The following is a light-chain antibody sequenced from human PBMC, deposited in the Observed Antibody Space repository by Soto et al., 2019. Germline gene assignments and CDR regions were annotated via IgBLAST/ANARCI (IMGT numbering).Light chain of an antibody. Sequence: DIQITQSPSTLSASVGDRVTITCRASQSISSWMAWYQQKPGKAPKLLIYDASSLESGVPSRFSGSGSGTEFTLTISSLQPDDFATYYFQQYNSYSPLFTFGPGTKVDIK. J-gene: IGKJ3*01. CDR3: QQYNSYSPLFT. CDR1: QSISSW. CDR2: DAS. V-gene: IGKV1-5*01.